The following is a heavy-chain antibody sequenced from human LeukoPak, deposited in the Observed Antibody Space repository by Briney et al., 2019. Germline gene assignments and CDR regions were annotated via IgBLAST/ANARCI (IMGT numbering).Heavy chain of an antibody. J-gene: IGHJ4*02. CDR1: GGSISSSSYY. CDR3: ARQRGTIFATGVFDY. Sequence: SETLSLTCTVSGGSISSSSYYWGWIRLPPGKGLEWIGSIYYSGSTYYNPSLKSRVTISVDTSKNQFSLKLSSVTAADTAVYYCARQRGTIFATGVFDYWGQGTLVTVSS. V-gene: IGHV4-39*01. D-gene: IGHD3-3*01. CDR2: IYYSGST.